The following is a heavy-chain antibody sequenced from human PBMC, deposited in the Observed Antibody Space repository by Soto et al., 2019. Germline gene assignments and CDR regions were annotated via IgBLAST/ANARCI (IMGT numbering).Heavy chain of an antibody. CDR2: ISSATTTI. D-gene: IGHD6-13*01. J-gene: IGHJ4*02. Sequence: EVQLVESGGGLVQPGGSLRLSCAASGFTFSSYSMNWVRQAPGKGLEWVSYISSATTTIYYADSVKGRFTISRDNAKNSLYLQMSSVRADETAVYYCARGIAAAGPKLDYWGQGTLVTVSS. V-gene: IGHV3-48*01. CDR3: ARGIAAAGPKLDY. CDR1: GFTFSSYS.